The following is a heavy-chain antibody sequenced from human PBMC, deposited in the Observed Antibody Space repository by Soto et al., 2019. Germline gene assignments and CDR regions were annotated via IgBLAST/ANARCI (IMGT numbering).Heavy chain of an antibody. Sequence: PSETLSLTCTVSGGSISNSSYYWGWIRQPPGKGLEWIGSIYYSGSTYYNPSLKSRVTISVDTSKNQFSLKLSSVTAADTAVYYCARHATYGSGSYLDYWGQGTLVTVSS. V-gene: IGHV4-39*01. J-gene: IGHJ4*02. CDR2: IYYSGST. CDR1: GGSISNSSYY. CDR3: ARHATYGSGSYLDY. D-gene: IGHD3-10*01.